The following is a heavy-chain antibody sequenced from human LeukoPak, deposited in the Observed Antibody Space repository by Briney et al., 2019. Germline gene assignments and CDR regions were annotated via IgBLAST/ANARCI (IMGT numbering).Heavy chain of an antibody. V-gene: IGHV4-4*09. CDR3: ARRIVPAGNNRENRVEP. D-gene: IGHD2-2*01. CDR2: IYTSGST. J-gene: IGHJ5*02. Sequence: SETLSLTCTVSGGSISSYYWSWIRQPSGKGLEWIGYIYTSGSTNYNPSLKSRVTISVDTSKNQFSLKLSSVTAADTAVYYCARRIVPAGNNRENRVEPRGQGTLVTVSS. CDR1: GGSISSYY.